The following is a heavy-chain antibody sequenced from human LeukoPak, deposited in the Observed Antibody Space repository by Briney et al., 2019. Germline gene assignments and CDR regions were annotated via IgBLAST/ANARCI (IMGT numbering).Heavy chain of an antibody. D-gene: IGHD6-19*01. J-gene: IGHJ1*01. CDR1: GYTFTSYG. CDR3: ARAIAVAGTTTDFQH. CDR2: ISAYNGNT. Sequence: APVKVSCKASGYTFTSYGISWVRQAPGQGLEWMGWISAYNGNTNYAQKLQGRVTMTTDTSTSTAYMELRSLRSDDTAVYYCARAIAVAGTTTDFQHWGQGTLVTVSS. V-gene: IGHV1-18*01.